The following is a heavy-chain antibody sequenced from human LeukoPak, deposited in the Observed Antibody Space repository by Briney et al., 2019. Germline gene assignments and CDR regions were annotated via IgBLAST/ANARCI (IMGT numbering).Heavy chain of an antibody. J-gene: IGHJ4*02. CDR2: FSGSGGST. Sequence: GGSLRLSCAASGFTFSSYWMSWVRQAPGKGLEWVSAFSGSGGSTYYADSVKGRFTISRDNSKNTLYLQMNSLRAGDTAVYYCAKDGPYYDILTGQFDYWGQGTLVTVSS. CDR1: GFTFSSYW. CDR3: AKDGPYYDILTGQFDY. D-gene: IGHD3-9*01. V-gene: IGHV3-23*01.